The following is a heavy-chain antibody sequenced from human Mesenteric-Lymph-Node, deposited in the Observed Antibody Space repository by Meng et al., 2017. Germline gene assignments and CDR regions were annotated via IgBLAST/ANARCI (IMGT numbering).Heavy chain of an antibody. J-gene: IGHJ2*01. Sequence: HLQMRESGPGLVKPSETLSLTCTVSGGSISSSSYYWGWIRQPPGKGLEWIGSIYYSGSTYYNPSLKSRVTISVDTSKNQFSLKLSSVTAADTAVYYCASPLGILGIVDLWGRGTLVTVSS. CDR2: IYYSGST. CDR1: GGSISSSSYY. D-gene: IGHD7-27*01. V-gene: IGHV4-39*01. CDR3: ASPLGILGIVDL.